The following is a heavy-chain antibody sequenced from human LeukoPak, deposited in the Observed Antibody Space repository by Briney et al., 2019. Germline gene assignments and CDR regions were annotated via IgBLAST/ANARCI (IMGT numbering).Heavy chain of an antibody. V-gene: IGHV4-38-2*01. CDR1: GYSISSGYY. Sequence: SETLSLTCAVSGYSISSGYYWGWIRQPPGRGVEWIGSIYHSGRTYYNPSLKSRVTISVDTSKNQFSLKLSSVTAADTAVYYCARQGDYDFWSGYPNWFDPWGQGTLVTVSS. CDR3: ARQGDYDFWSGYPNWFDP. D-gene: IGHD3-3*01. J-gene: IGHJ5*02. CDR2: IYHSGRT.